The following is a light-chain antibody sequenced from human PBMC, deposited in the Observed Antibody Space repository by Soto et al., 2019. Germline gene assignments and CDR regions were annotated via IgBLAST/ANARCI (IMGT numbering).Light chain of an antibody. Sequence: DIQMTQFPSTLSASVRDRVTITCRASQSINTWLAWYQQKPGKAPNLLIYKASNLESGVPSRFSGSGSGTEFTLTISSLQPDDFGTFYCQQYNSYSWTFGQGTKVEI. V-gene: IGKV1-5*03. J-gene: IGKJ1*01. CDR2: KAS. CDR3: QQYNSYSWT. CDR1: QSINTW.